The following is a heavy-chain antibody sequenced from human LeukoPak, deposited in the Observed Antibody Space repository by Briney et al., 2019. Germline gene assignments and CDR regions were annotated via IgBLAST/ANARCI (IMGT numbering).Heavy chain of an antibody. CDR1: GYSFPNYW. CDR2: IYPSDSYT. V-gene: IGHV5-10-1*01. D-gene: IGHD3-10*01. J-gene: IGHJ5*02. CDR3: ARIWFGESSNWFDP. Sequence: GESLKISCKGSGYSFPNYWISWVRQIPGKGLEWMGRIYPSDSYTNYSPSFQGHVTISADKSISTAYLQWSSLKASDTAMYYCARIWFGESSNWFDPWGQGTLVTVSS.